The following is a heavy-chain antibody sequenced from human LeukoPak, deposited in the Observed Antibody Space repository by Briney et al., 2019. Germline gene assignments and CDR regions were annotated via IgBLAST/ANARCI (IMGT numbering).Heavy chain of an antibody. CDR3: AIPYGDGMAFDI. Sequence: GGSLRLSCAASGFTFSSYSMNWVRQAPGEGLEWVSYISSSGSNIHYADSVKGRFTISRDNAKNSLYLQMNSLRAEDTAVYYCAIPYGDGMAFDIWGQGTMVTVSS. V-gene: IGHV3-48*04. D-gene: IGHD4-17*01. CDR2: ISSSGSNI. CDR1: GFTFSSYS. J-gene: IGHJ3*02.